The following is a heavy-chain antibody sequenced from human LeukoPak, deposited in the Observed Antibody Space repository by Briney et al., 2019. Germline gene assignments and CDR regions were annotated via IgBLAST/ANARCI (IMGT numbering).Heavy chain of an antibody. D-gene: IGHD3-22*01. CDR3: ARGSHARLIVVEVYYYYYMDV. J-gene: IGHJ6*03. CDR2: IIPIFGTA. Sequence: SVKVSCKASGGTFSSYAISWVRQAPGQGLEWMGGIIPIFGTANYAQKFQGRVTITADESTSTAYMELSSLRSEDTAVYYCARGSHARLIVVEVYYYYYMDVWGKGNTVTISS. V-gene: IGHV1-69*13. CDR1: GGTFSSYA.